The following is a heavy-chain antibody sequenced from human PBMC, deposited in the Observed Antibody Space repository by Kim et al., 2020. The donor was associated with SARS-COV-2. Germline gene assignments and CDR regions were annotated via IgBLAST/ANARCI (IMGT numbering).Heavy chain of an antibody. Sequence: GGSLRLSCAASGFTVSRNYMSWVRQAPGKGLEWVSVIYSGGSTYYADTVKGRFTISRDNSKNTLYLQMNSLRGEDTAVYYCARDLSAYGMDVWGQGTTVTVPS. V-gene: IGHV3-66*01. CDR1: GFTVSRNY. CDR2: IYSGGST. CDR3: ARDLSAYGMDV. J-gene: IGHJ6*02.